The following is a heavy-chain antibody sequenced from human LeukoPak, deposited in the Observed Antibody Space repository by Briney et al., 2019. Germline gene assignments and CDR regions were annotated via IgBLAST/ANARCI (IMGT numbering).Heavy chain of an antibody. CDR2: MNPDGGQK. Sequence: PGGSLRLSCAASGFTFSTYWMTWVRQAPGKGLEWVANMNPDGGQKYYVDSVKGRFTTSRDNAKNSLYLQMNSLTAEDTAVYYCARDDGFSCYSYWGQGTLVTVSS. V-gene: IGHV3-7*01. J-gene: IGHJ4*02. CDR1: GFTFSTYW. D-gene: IGHD3/OR15-3a*01. CDR3: ARDDGFSCYSY.